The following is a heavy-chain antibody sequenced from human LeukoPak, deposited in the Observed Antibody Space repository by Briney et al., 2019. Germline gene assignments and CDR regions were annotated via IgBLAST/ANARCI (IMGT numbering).Heavy chain of an antibody. CDR1: GGTFNSYA. Sequence: GASVKVSCKASGGTFNSYAISWVRQAPGQGLEWMGGIIPIFGTANYAQKFQGRVTITADESTSTAYMELSSLRSEDTAVYYCARDRRDYDILTGYSYYFDYWGQGTLVTVSS. D-gene: IGHD3-9*01. V-gene: IGHV1-69*13. J-gene: IGHJ4*02. CDR3: ARDRRDYDILTGYSYYFDY. CDR2: IIPIFGTA.